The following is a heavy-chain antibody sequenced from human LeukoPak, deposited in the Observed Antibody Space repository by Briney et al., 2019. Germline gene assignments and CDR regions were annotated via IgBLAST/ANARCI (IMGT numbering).Heavy chain of an antibody. J-gene: IGHJ6*02. CDR2: INHSGST. D-gene: IGHD1-26*01. CDR1: GGSFSGYY. CDR3: ARDGVVGATTYGMDV. Sequence: TSETLSLTCAVYGGSFSGYYWSWIRQPPGKGLEWIGEINHSGSTNYNPSLKSRVTMSVDTSKNQFSLKLSSVTAADTAVYYCARDGVVGATTYGMDVWGQGTTVTVSS. V-gene: IGHV4-34*01.